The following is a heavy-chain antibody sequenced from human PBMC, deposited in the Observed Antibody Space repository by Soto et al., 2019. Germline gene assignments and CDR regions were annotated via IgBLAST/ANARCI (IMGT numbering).Heavy chain of an antibody. CDR2: ISRTSDYI. J-gene: IGHJ4*02. CDR1: GFTFNTYT. D-gene: IGHD1-26*01. CDR3: RREEYDY. V-gene: IGHV3-21*01. Sequence: EVQLVESGGGLVKPGGSLRLSCAASGFTFNTYTMSWVRQAPGRGLEWVASISRTSDYIFYVDSVKGQFTISRDNAQNSLYLQMSSLRAEDTAVYYCRREEYDYWGQGTLVTVSS.